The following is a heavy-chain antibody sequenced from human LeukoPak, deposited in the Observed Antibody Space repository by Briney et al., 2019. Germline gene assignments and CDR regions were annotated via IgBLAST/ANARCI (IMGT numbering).Heavy chain of an antibody. CDR2: IYYSGST. CDR3: ARIKWELIALHAFDI. Sequence: SETLSLTCTVSGGSISSYYWSWIRQPPGKGLEWIGYIYYSGSTNYNPSLKSRVTISVDTSKNQFSLKLSSVTAADTAVYYCARIKWELIALHAFDIWGQGTMVTVSS. J-gene: IGHJ3*02. CDR1: GGSISSYY. D-gene: IGHD1-26*01. V-gene: IGHV4-59*01.